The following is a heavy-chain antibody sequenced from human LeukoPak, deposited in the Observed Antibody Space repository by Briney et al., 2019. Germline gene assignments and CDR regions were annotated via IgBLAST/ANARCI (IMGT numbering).Heavy chain of an antibody. CDR3: AHSGPNAVDY. CDR2: IYLDDDR. Sequence: SGPTLVNPTQTLTLTCTFSGFTLSTSGEGVAWIRQPPGKALEWLALIYLDDDRGYSPSLNSRLTITKDTSKNQEVLTLTNMDPVDTATYYCAHSGPNAVDYWGQGTLVTVSS. J-gene: IGHJ4*02. D-gene: IGHD1-1*01. V-gene: IGHV2-5*02. CDR1: GFTLSTSGEG.